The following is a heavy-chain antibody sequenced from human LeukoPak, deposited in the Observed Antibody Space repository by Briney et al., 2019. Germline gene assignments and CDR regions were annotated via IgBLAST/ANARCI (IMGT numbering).Heavy chain of an antibody. Sequence: SETLSLTCTVSGGSISSGSYYWGWIRQPPGKGLEWIGSIFHSGSTSYLSGSTYYNMSLKSRVTISVDTSKNQFSLEVNSVTPGDTAVFYCARHGTFGDHPPWNLDPWGRGTLVIVSS. CDR2: IFHSGSTSYLSGST. V-gene: IGHV4-39*01. D-gene: IGHD1-14*01. J-gene: IGHJ2*01. CDR3: ARHGTFGDHPPWNLDP. CDR1: GGSISSGSYY.